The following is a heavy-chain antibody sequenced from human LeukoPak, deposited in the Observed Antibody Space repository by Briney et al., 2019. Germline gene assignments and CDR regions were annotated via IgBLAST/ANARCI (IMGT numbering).Heavy chain of an antibody. Sequence: ASAKLSCKASGYRFTNYDINGVRQAAGHGLEGAGWVNPNGKRVYAQKFQGRVTLSTDSSINTAYMELTSLRSDDTAVYYCAKGLRSDFWGQGTLVSVSS. D-gene: IGHD3-16*02. V-gene: IGHV1-8*01. CDR2: VNPNGKR. CDR1: GYRFTNYD. J-gene: IGHJ4*02. CDR3: AKGLRSDF.